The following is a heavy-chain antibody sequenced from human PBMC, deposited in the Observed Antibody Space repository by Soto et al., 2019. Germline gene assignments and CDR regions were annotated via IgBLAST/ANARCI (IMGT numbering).Heavy chain of an antibody. D-gene: IGHD7-27*01. J-gene: IGHJ4*02. CDR1: GYTFTGYY. CDR2: INPNSGGT. Sequence: ASVQVSCKASGYTFTGYYMHWVRQAPGQGLEWMGWINPNSGGTNYAQKFQGRVTMTRDTSISTAYMELSRLRSDDTAVYYCARDWGIDSYYFDYWGQGTLVTVSS. V-gene: IGHV1-2*02. CDR3: ARDWGIDSYYFDY.